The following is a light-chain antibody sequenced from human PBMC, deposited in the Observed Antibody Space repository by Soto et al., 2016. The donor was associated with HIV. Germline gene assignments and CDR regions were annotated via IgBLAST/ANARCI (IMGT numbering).Light chain of an antibody. CDR3: QQYNSYSIT. CDR2: RAS. Sequence: RVTITCRASQSISSKLTWYQQKPGKAPKLLIYRASSLESGVPSRFSGSASGTEFILTISSLQPDDFATYYCQQYNSYSITFGQGTRLEIK. CDR1: QSISSK. V-gene: IGKV1-5*03. J-gene: IGKJ5*01.